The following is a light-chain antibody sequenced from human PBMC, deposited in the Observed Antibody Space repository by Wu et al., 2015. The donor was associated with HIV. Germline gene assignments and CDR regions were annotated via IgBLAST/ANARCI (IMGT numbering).Light chain of an antibody. CDR1: QSVSNF. V-gene: IGKV3-20*01. Sequence: EIVLTQSPATLSLSPGERATLSCRASQSVSNFLAWYQQKPGQAPRLLIYGAYSRATGIPDRFSGSGSGTDFTLTISRLEPEDFAVYYCHQYGTAPLTFGGGTKVEIK. J-gene: IGKJ4*01. CDR3: HQYGTAPLT. CDR2: GAY.